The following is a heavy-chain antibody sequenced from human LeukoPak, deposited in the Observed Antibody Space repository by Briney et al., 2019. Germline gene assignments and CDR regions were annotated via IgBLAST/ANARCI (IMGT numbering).Heavy chain of an antibody. CDR1: GYTFTGYY. V-gene: IGHV1-2*02. J-gene: IGHJ4*02. CDR2: IDPNSGGT. Sequence: ASVKVSCKASGYTFTGYYMHWVRQAPGQGLEWMGWIDPNSGGTNYAQKFRGRVTMTRDTSISTAYMELSRLRSDDTAVYYCARSSIAARPFDYWGQGTLVTVSS. D-gene: IGHD6-6*01. CDR3: ARSSIAARPFDY.